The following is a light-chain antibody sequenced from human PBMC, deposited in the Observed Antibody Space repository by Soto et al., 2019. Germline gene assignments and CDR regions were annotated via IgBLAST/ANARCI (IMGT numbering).Light chain of an antibody. Sequence: EIVLTQTPATLSLSPGQRATLSCWASQSVKTYLMWYQHKPGQAPRLLIYDTSNRATGIPDRFSGSGSGTCFTLTISNLQPEDSAVYCCQQRGNSITFGGGTRVEI. CDR3: QQRGNSIT. V-gene: IGKV3-11*01. CDR1: QSVKTY. J-gene: IGKJ4*02. CDR2: DTS.